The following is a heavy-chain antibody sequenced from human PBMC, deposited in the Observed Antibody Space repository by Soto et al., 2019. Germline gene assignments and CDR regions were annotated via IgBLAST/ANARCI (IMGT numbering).Heavy chain of an antibody. Sequence: QITLKESGPTLVKPTQTLTLTCTFSGFSLSTSGVGVGWIRQPPGKALEWLALIYWADDKRYSPSLKSSLTTTKATAKNQGVLTMTNNHPVDTATYYGAHSAWYSSSWYVFAYWGQGSLVTVSS. J-gene: IGHJ4*02. CDR3: AHSAWYSSSWYVFAY. CDR1: GFSLSTSGVG. V-gene: IGHV2-5*02. CDR2: IYWADDK. D-gene: IGHD6-13*01.